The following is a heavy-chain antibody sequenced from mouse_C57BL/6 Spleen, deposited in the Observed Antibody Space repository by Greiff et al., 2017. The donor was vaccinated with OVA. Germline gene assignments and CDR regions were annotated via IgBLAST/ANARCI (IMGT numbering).Heavy chain of an antibody. J-gene: IGHJ4*01. CDR1: GYTFTDYY. CDR2: IYPGSGNT. V-gene: IGHV1-76*01. D-gene: IGHD2-5*01. Sequence: VKLMESGAELVRPGASVKLSCKASGYTFTDYYINWVKQRPGQGLEWIARIYPGSGNTYYNEKFKGKATLTAEKSSSTAYMQLSSLTSEDSAVYFCARSGDSNLYAMDYWGQGTSVTVSS. CDR3: ARSGDSNLYAMDY.